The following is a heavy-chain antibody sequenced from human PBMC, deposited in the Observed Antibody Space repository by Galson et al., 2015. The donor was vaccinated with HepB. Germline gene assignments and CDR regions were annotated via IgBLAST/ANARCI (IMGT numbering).Heavy chain of an antibody. CDR2: ISSSSSYI. CDR3: ARENYGANSFGS. D-gene: IGHD4-23*01. Sequence: SLRLSCAASGFTFSSYSMNWVRQAPGKGLDWVSSISSSSSYIYYADSLKGRFTISRDNAKNSLYLQMHSLRPEDTALYYCARENYGANSFGSWGQGTLVTVSS. CDR1: GFTFSSYS. V-gene: IGHV3-21*01. J-gene: IGHJ5*02.